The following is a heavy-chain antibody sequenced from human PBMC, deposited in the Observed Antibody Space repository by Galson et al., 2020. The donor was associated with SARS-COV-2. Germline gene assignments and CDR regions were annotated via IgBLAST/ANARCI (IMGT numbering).Heavy chain of an antibody. Sequence: SETLSLTCTVSGGSAGSNAYHWVRIRQPPGKTLEGIGNIFYGGTTYYNPSLKGRVSISVDTSKNQFSRKLNSVTAADTARDYCASYPSGSYSQFAYWGQGTLVTVSS. D-gene: IGHD3-22*01. CDR3: ASYPSGSYSQFAY. V-gene: IGHV4-39*01. CDR1: GGSAGSNAYH. CDR2: IFYGGTT. J-gene: IGHJ4*02.